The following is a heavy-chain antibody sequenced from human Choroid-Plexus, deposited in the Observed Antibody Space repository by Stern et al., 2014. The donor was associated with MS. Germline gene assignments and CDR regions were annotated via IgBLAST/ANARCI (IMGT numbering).Heavy chain of an antibody. CDR2: VSYDGSNK. D-gene: IGHD2/OR15-2a*01. V-gene: IGHV3-30*18. CDR1: GFPLGGCP. CDR3: AKDRQYLTYFFDH. J-gene: IGHJ5*02. Sequence: VQLVESGGGVVQPGSPRGPPGEPSGFPLGGCPFPWVPQAPGRGRGGGAGVSYDGSNKYYADSVKGRFTISRDNSQNTLYMQMSSLRPEDTAVYYCAKDRQYLTYFFDHWGQGSLVTVSS.